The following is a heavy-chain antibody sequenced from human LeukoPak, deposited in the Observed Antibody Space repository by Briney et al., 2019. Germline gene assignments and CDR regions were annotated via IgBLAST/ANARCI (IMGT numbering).Heavy chain of an antibody. J-gene: IGHJ4*02. Sequence: GGSLRLSCVASGFTFSSTTFNWVRQAPGKGLEWLSYITTTGRTISYADSVEGRFTMSRDNAKNSLYLQLSSLRAEDTAMYYCARDRDRYFDHWGQGTLVTVSS. CDR2: ITTTGRTI. D-gene: IGHD5-24*01. CDR3: ARDRDRYFDH. CDR1: GFTFSSTT. V-gene: IGHV3-48*01.